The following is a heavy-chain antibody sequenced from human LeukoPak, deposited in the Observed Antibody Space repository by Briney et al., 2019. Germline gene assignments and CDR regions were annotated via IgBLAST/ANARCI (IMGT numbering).Heavy chain of an antibody. CDR3: ARWTGGSRSLDY. J-gene: IGHJ4*02. V-gene: IGHV4-4*07. CDR1: GGSFTSYY. Sequence: PSETLSLTCTVSGGSFTSYYWSWIRQPAGKGLEWIGRIYITGSTHYNPSLKSRVTMSVDTSKKQFSLKLSAVTAADTAVYYCARWTGGSRSLDYWGQGTLVTVSS. CDR2: IYITGST. D-gene: IGHD3/OR15-3a*01.